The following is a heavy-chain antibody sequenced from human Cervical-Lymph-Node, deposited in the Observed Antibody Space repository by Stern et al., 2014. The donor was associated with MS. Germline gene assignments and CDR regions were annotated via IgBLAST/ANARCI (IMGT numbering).Heavy chain of an antibody. CDR2: INPSGGST. Sequence: QLVQSGAEVKKPGASVKVSCKASGYTFTSYYMHWVRQAPGQGLEWMGIINPSGGSTSYAQKFQGRVTMTRDTSTSTVYMELSSLRSEDTAVYYCARDGYSYGYRGWFDPWGQGTLVTVSS. CDR1: GYTFTSYY. V-gene: IGHV1-46*03. D-gene: IGHD5-18*01. CDR3: ARDGYSYGYRGWFDP. J-gene: IGHJ5*02.